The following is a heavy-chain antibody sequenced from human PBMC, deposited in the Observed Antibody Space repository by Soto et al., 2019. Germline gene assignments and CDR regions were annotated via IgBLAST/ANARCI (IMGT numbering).Heavy chain of an antibody. D-gene: IGHD3-10*01. V-gene: IGHV4-34*01. Sequence: LSLTCAVYGGSFSGYYWSWIRQPPGKGLEWIGEINHSGRTNYNPSLKSRVTISVDTSKNQFSLKLCSGSAADTPVYLCASIRRGPTIGRGGIYFYYGMDVWGPVTTATVSS. CDR1: GGSFSGYY. CDR3: ASIRRGPTIGRGGIYFYYGMDV. J-gene: IGHJ6*02. CDR2: INHSGRT.